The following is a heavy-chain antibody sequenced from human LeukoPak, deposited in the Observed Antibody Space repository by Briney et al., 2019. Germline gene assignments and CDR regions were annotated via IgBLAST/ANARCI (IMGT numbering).Heavy chain of an antibody. J-gene: IGHJ5*02. V-gene: IGHV4-4*07. D-gene: IGHD3-10*01. CDR1: GGSISSYY. CDR2: IYTSGST. CDR3: ARDPGYYGSGSFDP. Sequence: SETLSLTCTVSGGSISSYYWSWIRQPAGKGLEWIGRIYTSGSTNYNPSLRSRVTMSVDTSKNQFSLKLSSVTAADTAVYCCARDPGYYGSGSFDPWGQGTLVTVSS.